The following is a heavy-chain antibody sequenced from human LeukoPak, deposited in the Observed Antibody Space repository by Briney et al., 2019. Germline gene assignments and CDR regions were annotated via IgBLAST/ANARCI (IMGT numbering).Heavy chain of an antibody. CDR3: AKDTLGGVSGSHYSDY. V-gene: IGHV3-69-1*01. J-gene: IGHJ4*02. CDR1: GFTFSSYY. D-gene: IGHD3-3*01. Sequence: GGSLRLSCAASGFTFSSYYMNWVRQAPGKGLEWVATMTCSNTIYYADSVKGRFTISRDTAENSVYLQMNSLRAEDTAVYYCAKDTLGGVSGSHYSDYWGQGSLVTVSS. CDR2: MTCSNTI.